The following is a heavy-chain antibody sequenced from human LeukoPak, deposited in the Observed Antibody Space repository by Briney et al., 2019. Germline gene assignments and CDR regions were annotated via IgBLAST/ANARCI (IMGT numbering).Heavy chain of an antibody. CDR3: AGIASYSSSEGLDY. J-gene: IGHJ4*02. CDR2: IWYDGSNK. V-gene: IGHV3-33*01. D-gene: IGHD6-13*01. CDR1: GFTFSSYG. Sequence: GRSLRLSCAASGFTFSSYGMHWVRQAPGKGLEWVAVIWYDGSNKYYADSVKGRFTISRDNSKNTLYLQMNSLRAEDTAVYYCAGIASYSSSEGLDYWGQGTLVTVSS.